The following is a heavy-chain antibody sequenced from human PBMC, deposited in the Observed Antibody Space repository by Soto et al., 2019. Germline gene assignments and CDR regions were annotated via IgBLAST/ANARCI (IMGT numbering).Heavy chain of an antibody. J-gene: IGHJ4*02. D-gene: IGHD3-9*01. V-gene: IGHV4-39*01. Sequence: SETPSPPCTVPCGPNTNSSFFLAWIRQSPGEGLEWIASFSYLGIAHYNSSLESRVTISVDTSKNQFSLKLSSVTAADTAVYYCARQPRILTGYSGHFDYWGQGTLVTVSS. CDR3: ARQPRILTGYSGHFDY. CDR1: CGPNTNSSFF. CDR2: FSYLGIA.